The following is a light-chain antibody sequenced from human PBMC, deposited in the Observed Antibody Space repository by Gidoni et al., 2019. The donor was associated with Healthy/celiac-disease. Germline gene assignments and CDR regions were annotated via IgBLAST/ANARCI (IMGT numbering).Light chain of an antibody. CDR1: QSISKW. J-gene: IGKJ2*01. Sequence: DIQMTQSPATLSASVGDRVTFTCRASQSISKWLAWYPQKPGTAPKLLIYLASVLDTGVPARFSGSGSGTEFSLTISGLHPDDFATYYCQQYHAFSYTFGQGTKVE. CDR2: LAS. V-gene: IGKV1-5*03. CDR3: QQYHAFSYT.